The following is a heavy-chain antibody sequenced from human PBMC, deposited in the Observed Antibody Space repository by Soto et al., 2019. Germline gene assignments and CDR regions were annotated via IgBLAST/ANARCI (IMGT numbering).Heavy chain of an antibody. J-gene: IGHJ4*02. CDR2: INPNSGGT. V-gene: IGHV1-2*04. CDR1: GYTFTGYY. Sequence: ASVKVSCKASGYTFTGYYMHWVRQAPGQGLEWMGWINPNSGGTNYAQKFQGWVTMTRDTSISTAYMELSRLRSDDTAVYYCARGPSPFSGYGSGWYRYWGQGTLVTVSS. CDR3: ARGPSPFSGYGSGWYRY. D-gene: IGHD6-19*01.